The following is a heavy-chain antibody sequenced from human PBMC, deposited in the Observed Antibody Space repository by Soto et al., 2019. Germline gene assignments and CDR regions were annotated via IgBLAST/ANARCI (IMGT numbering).Heavy chain of an antibody. D-gene: IGHD1-20*01. Sequence: GGSLRLSCVASGFSVSGTYMAWARQAPGKGLQWVSVIYSGGAIYYLDSVKGRVTISIDKANNTLSLQMNSLRVEDSALYYCARSSNWKYFFDSWGQGTLVTVSS. V-gene: IGHV3-53*01. CDR2: IYSGGAI. J-gene: IGHJ4*02. CDR1: GFSVSGTY. CDR3: ARSSNWKYFFDS.